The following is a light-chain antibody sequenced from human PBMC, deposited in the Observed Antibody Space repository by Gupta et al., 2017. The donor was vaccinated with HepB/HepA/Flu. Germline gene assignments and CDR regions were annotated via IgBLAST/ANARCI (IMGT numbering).Light chain of an antibody. CDR2: KAS. V-gene: IGKV1-5*03. CDR1: QSISSW. Sequence: IQLPKSPSTVSSSVGDRVTITCGTSQSISSWLAWYQQKPGKAPKLLIYKASSLESGVPARFSGSGSGTECTLTISSLQPDDFATYYCQQYNSYPWTFGQGTKVEIK. CDR3: QQYNSYPWT. J-gene: IGKJ1*01.